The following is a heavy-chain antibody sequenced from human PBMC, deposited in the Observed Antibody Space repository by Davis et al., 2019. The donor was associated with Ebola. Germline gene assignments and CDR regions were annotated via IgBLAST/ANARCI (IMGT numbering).Heavy chain of an antibody. Sequence: SVKVSCKASGGTFSSYAISWVRQAPGQGLEWMGGIIPIFGTANYAQKLQGRVTMTTDTSTSTAYMELRSLRSDDTAVYYCARSDSPRYYYYMDVWGKGTTVTVSS. CDR3: ARSDSPRYYYYMDV. V-gene: IGHV1-69*05. CDR1: GGTFSSYA. J-gene: IGHJ6*03. CDR2: IIPIFGTA. D-gene: IGHD2-21*02.